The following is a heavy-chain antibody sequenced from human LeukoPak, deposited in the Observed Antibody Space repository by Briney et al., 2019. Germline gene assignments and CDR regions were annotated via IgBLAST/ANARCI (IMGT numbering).Heavy chain of an antibody. D-gene: IGHD2-2*01. Sequence: SETLSLTCTVSGGSISSYYWSWIRQPPGKGLGWIGYIYYSGSTNYNPSLKSRVTISVDTSKNQFSLKLSSVTAADTAVYYCARDGVPAGMDVWGQGTTVTVSS. J-gene: IGHJ6*02. CDR2: IYYSGST. CDR1: GGSISSYY. CDR3: ARDGVPAGMDV. V-gene: IGHV4-59*12.